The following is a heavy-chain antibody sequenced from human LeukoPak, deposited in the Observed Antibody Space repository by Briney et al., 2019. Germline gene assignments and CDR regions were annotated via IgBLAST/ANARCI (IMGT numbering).Heavy chain of an antibody. V-gene: IGHV1-8*03. CDR3: ARRKYDFWSGYYDY. Sequence: GASVKVSCTASGYTFTSYDINSVRQATGQRLEWMGWMNPNSGNTRYAQKFQGRVTITRNTSISTAYMELSSLRSEDTAVYYCARRKYDFWSGYYDYWGQGTLVTVSS. J-gene: IGHJ4*02. CDR1: GYTFTSYD. D-gene: IGHD3-3*01. CDR2: MNPNSGNT.